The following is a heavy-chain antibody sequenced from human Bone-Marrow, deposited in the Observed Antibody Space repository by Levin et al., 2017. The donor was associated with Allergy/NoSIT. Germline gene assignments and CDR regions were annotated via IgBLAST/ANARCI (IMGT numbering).Heavy chain of an antibody. CDR1: GFTFNNYA. D-gene: IGHD1-26*01. Sequence: GGSLRLSCAASGFTFNNYAMSWVRQAPGKGLEWVSAISGSGTSTYYADSVKGRFTISRDTSKSTLYLQMNSLRAEDTAVYYCAKEWEPWGLFDYWGQGTLISVSS. CDR3: AKEWEPWGLFDY. CDR2: ISGSGTST. J-gene: IGHJ4*02. V-gene: IGHV3-23*01.